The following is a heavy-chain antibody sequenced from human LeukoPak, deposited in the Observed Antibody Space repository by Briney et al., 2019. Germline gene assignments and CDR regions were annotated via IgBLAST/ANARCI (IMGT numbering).Heavy chain of an antibody. CDR1: GGSITSHF. Sequence: ETLSLTCSVSGGSITSHFWSWIRQPPGKGLEWIGYTHYSGSTNYNPSLKSRVTISPDTSKNQLFLKLNSVTAADTAVYYCARLVWLGESPGSWFDSWGQGTLVTVSS. CDR2: THYSGST. D-gene: IGHD3-10*01. CDR3: ARLVWLGESPGSWFDS. J-gene: IGHJ5*01. V-gene: IGHV4-59*11.